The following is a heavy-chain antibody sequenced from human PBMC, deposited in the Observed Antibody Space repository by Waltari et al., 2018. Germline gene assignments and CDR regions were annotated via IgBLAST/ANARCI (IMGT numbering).Heavy chain of an antibody. Sequence: LQLQESGPGLVKPSETLSLTCTVSGGSISSSSYYWGWIRQPPGKGLEWMGSVYYSGSTYYNPSLKSRITTSVDTSKNQFSLKLSSVTAADTAVYYCARLLYDRSGYYYFDYWGQGTLVTVSS. J-gene: IGHJ4*02. CDR3: ARLLYDRSGYYYFDY. D-gene: IGHD3-22*01. V-gene: IGHV4-39*01. CDR1: GGSISSSSYY. CDR2: VYYSGST.